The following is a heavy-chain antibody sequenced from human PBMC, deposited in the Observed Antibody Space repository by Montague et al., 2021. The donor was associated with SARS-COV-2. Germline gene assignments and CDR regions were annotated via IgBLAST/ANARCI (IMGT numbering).Heavy chain of an antibody. CDR1: GGSFSDFH. V-gene: IGHV4-34*01. CDR3: ASRNRGNRGAFDI. Sequence: SETLSLTCAVYGGSFSDFHWSWIRQPPGKGLEWIGEINHSGSSYYNPSLKSRVTISVDTSKNQFSLKLSSVTAADTAVYYCASRNRGNRGAFDIWGQGTMVTVSS. D-gene: IGHD3-10*01. CDR2: INHSGSS. J-gene: IGHJ3*02.